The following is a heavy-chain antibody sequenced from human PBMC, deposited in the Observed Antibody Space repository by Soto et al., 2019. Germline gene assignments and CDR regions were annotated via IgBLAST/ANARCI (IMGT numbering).Heavy chain of an antibody. D-gene: IGHD3-10*01. J-gene: IGHJ6*02. CDR2: ICPGDSDI. CDR3: ARGRGSGSYYFYAMDV. V-gene: IGHV5-51*01. Sequence: PGESLKISCKGSGYSFTNYWIGWVRQMPGKGLEWMGLICPGDSDIRYSPSFQGLVTISADNSISTAYLQWSSLKASDTAMYYCARGRGSGSYYFYAMDVWGQGTTVTVSS. CDR1: GYSFTNYW.